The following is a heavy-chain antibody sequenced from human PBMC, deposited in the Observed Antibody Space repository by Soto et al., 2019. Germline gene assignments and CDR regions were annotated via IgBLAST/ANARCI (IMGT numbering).Heavy chain of an antibody. CDR1: GFTFSSYA. D-gene: IGHD6-19*01. CDR2: ISGSGGST. J-gene: IGHJ4*02. Sequence: GGSLRLSCAASGFTFSSYAMSWVRQAPGKGLEWVSAISGSGGSTYYADSVKGRFTISRDNSKNTLYLQMNSLGAEDTAVYYCAKSWTSREGAAGTPSRGASIAVAGNGPFDYWGQGTLVTVSS. CDR3: AKSWTSREGAAGTPSRGASIAVAGNGPFDY. V-gene: IGHV3-23*01.